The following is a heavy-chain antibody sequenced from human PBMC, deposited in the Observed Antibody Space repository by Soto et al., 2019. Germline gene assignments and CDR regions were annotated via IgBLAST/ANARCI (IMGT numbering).Heavy chain of an antibody. CDR1: GFTFSSYS. Sequence: GGSLRLSCAASGFTFSSYSMNWVRQAPGKGLEWVSYISSSSSTIYYADSVKGRFTISRDNAKNSLYLQMNSLRDEDTAVYYCARVEGAYCSGGSCYFWDYYYYGMDVWGQGTTVTVSS. V-gene: IGHV3-48*02. D-gene: IGHD2-15*01. CDR2: ISSSSSTI. CDR3: ARVEGAYCSGGSCYFWDYYYYGMDV. J-gene: IGHJ6*02.